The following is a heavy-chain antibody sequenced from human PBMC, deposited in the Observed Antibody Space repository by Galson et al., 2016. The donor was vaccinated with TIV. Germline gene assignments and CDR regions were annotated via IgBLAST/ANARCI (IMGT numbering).Heavy chain of an antibody. CDR3: ARSGDYGDY. CDR2: MNPNSSNT. CDR1: GYTFTSYD. D-gene: IGHD4-17*01. Sequence: SVKVSCKASGYTFTSYDINWVRRATGQGLEWMGWMNPNSSNTGYAQKFRGRVTMTRNTSVRTAYMELSSLRSEDTAVYYCARSGDYGDYWGQGTLVTVSS. J-gene: IGHJ4*02. V-gene: IGHV1-8*02.